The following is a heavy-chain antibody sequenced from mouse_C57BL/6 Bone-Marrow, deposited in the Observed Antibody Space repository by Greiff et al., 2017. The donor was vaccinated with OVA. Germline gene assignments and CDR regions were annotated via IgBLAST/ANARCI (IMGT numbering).Heavy chain of an antibody. CDR1: GYTFTSYG. J-gene: IGHJ2*01. D-gene: IGHD4-1*01. V-gene: IGHV1-81*01. CDR3: ARRNWFDY. CDR2: IYPRSGNT. Sequence: QVQLQQSGAELARPGASVKLSCKASGYTFTSYGISWVKQRTGQGLEWIGEIYPRSGNTYYNEKFKGKATLTADKSSSTAYMEPRSLTSEDAAVYFCARRNWFDYRGQGTTLTVSS.